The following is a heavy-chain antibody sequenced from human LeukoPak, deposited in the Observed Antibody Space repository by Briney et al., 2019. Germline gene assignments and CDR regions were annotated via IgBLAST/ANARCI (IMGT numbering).Heavy chain of an antibody. CDR3: AKTGDFSSAFEY. CDR2: IYPGDSDT. CDR1: GYIFTSYW. J-gene: IGHJ4*02. V-gene: IGHV5-51*01. Sequence: GESLKISCKSSGYIFTSYWIGWVRQMPGKGLEWMGIIYPGDSDTRYSASFQGQVTISADKSISTAYLQWNRLKASDTAIYYCAKTGDFSSAFEYWGQGTVVTVSS. D-gene: IGHD6-6*01.